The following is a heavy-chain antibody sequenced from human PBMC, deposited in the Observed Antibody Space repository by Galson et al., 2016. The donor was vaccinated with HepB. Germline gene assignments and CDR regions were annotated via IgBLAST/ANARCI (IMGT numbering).Heavy chain of an antibody. D-gene: IGHD2-15*01. V-gene: IGHV1-69*04. J-gene: IGHJ6*02. CDR1: GDTFNNYA. CDR3: ASASRLGGRIYYYYGMDV. CDR2: IIPILGVT. Sequence: SVKVSCKASGDTFNNYAVTWVRQAPGQGLEWMGKIIPILGVTSYAQNFQGRITINADESTSTAYMELNSLSSEDTAVYYCASASRLGGRIYYYYGMDVWGQGTTVTVSS.